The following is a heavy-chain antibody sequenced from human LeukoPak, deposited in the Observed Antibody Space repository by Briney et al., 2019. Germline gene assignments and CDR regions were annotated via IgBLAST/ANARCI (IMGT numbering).Heavy chain of an antibody. CDR3: ARSAAMVTGLIDY. V-gene: IGHV1-2*02. J-gene: IGHJ4*02. D-gene: IGHD5-18*01. CDR1: GYTFTGYY. Sequence: ASVKVSCKASGYTFTGYYMHWVRQAPGQGLEWMGWINPNSGGTNYAQKFQGRVTMTRDTSISTAYMELSRLRSDDTAVYYCARSAAMVTGLIDYWGQGTLVTVSS. CDR2: INPNSGGT.